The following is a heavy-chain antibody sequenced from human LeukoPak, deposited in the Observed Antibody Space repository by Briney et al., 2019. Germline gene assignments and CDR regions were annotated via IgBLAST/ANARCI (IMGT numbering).Heavy chain of an antibody. V-gene: IGHV4-34*01. D-gene: IGHD3-3*01. CDR2: INHSGST. CDR3: ARGRYYDFWSGPYYYGMDV. CDR1: GGSFSGYY. Sequence: PSETLSLTCAVYGGSFSGYYWSWIRQPPGKGLEWIGEINHSGSTNYNPSLKSRVTISVDTSKNQFSLKLSSVTAADTAVYYCARGRYYDFWSGPYYYGMDVWGQGTTVTVSS. J-gene: IGHJ6*02.